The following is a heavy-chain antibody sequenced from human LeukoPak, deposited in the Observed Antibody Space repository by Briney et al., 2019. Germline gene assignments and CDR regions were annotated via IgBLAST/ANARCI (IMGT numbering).Heavy chain of an antibody. CDR1: GGSISSYY. D-gene: IGHD5-18*01. V-gene: IGHV4-59*01. CDR2: IYYSGST. J-gene: IGHJ4*02. Sequence: SETLSLTCTVSGGSISSYYWSWIRQPPGKGLEWIGYIYYSGSTNYNPPLKSRVTISVDTSKSQFSLRLSSVTAADTAVYFCARGGYSYDSPFDYWGQGTLVTVSS. CDR3: ARGGYSYDSPFDY.